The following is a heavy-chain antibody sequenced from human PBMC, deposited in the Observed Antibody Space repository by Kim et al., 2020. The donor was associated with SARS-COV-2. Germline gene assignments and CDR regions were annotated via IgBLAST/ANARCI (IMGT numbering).Heavy chain of an antibody. Sequence: GGSLRLSCAASGFTFSSYAMSWVRQAPGKGLEWVSVIYSGGSSTYYADSVKGRFTISRDNSKNTLYLQMNSRRAEDTAVYDCAIQPPDTAMAWGQGTLVTVSS. CDR2: IYSGGSST. D-gene: IGHD5-18*01. CDR1: GFTFSSYA. V-gene: IGHV3-23*03. CDR3: AIQPPDTAMA. J-gene: IGHJ5*02.